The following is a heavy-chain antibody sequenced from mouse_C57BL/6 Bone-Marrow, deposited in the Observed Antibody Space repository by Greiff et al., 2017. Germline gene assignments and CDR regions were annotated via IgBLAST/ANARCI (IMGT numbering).Heavy chain of an antibody. D-gene: IGHD2-12*01. CDR2: ILPGSGST. Sequence: LKESGASVKLSCKATGYTFTGYWLEWVKQRPGHGLEWIGEILPGSGSTNYNEKFKGKATFTADTSSNTAYMQLSSLTTRDSAIYYCASSWPRRGGGYYAMDYWGQGTSVTVSS. J-gene: IGHJ4*01. CDR1: GYTFTGYW. CDR3: ASSWPRRGGGYYAMDY. V-gene: IGHV1-9*01.